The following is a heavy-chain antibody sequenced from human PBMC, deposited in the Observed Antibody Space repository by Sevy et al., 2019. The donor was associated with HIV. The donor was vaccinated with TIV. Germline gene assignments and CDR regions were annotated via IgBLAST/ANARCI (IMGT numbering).Heavy chain of an antibody. D-gene: IGHD3-22*01. CDR1: GGTFNSYA. V-gene: IGHV1-69*13. Sequence: ASVKVSCKASGGTFNSYAISWVRQAPGQGLEWMGGIIPIFGTTNYGHKFQGRVTITADESTSTAHIELSSLRSEDTAVYYCASTDYYDSSGYYLYAFDMWGQGTMVTVSS. CDR2: IIPIFGTT. CDR3: ASTDYYDSSGYYLYAFDM. J-gene: IGHJ3*02.